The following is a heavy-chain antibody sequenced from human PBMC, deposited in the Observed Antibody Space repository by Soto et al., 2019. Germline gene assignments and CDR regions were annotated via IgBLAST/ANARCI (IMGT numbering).Heavy chain of an antibody. J-gene: IGHJ5*02. CDR1: GFTLTSYG. V-gene: IGHV3-48*02. CDR2: LSLGGTSI. CDR3: ARDWGVKYSVDTDHIPHLYP. Sequence: GGSLRLSCAASGFTLTSYGMNWVRQAPGKGLEWVSFLSLGGTSISYADSVKGRFTISRDHAANSLYLQMNSLRDEDTAVYYCARDWGVKYSVDTDHIPHLYPWGQGALVPVSS. D-gene: IGHD5-18*01.